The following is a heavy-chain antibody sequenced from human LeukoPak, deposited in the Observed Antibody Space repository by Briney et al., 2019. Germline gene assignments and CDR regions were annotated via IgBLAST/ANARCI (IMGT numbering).Heavy chain of an antibody. J-gene: IGHJ4*02. CDR3: AKDRVDTE. CDR1: GFTFSSYA. D-gene: IGHD5-18*01. CDR2: ITGSGSGT. Sequence: GGSLRLSCVAPGFTFSSYAMSWVRQAPGKGLEWVSAITGSGSGTFYADSVKGRFTISRDNSKNTLFLQMNSLRAEDTAIYYCAKDRVDTEWGQGTLVTVSS. V-gene: IGHV3-23*01.